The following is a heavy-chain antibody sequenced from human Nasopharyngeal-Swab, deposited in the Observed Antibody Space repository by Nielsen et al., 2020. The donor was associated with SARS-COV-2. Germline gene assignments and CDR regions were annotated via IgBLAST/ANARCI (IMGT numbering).Heavy chain of an antibody. CDR1: RFTFSDYW. D-gene: IGHD2-2*02. CDR2: IKQDGSEI. J-gene: IGHJ3*02. CDR3: ARHGADCSRTSCYRRHGFDI. V-gene: IGHV3-7*01. Sequence: GESLKISCAASRFTFSDYWMSWVRQAPGKGLEWVANIKQDGSEIYYADSVKGRFTISRDNARNSLYLQMRSLRAEDTAVYHCARHGADCSRTSCYRRHGFDIWGQGIMVTVSS.